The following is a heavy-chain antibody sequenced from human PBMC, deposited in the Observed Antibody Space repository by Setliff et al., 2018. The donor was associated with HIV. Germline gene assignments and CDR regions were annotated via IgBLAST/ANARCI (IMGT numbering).Heavy chain of an antibody. J-gene: IGHJ6*02. D-gene: IGHD4-4*01. Sequence: GGSLRLSCAASGFTFSSYEMNWVRQAPGKGLEWVSYISSSGSTTYYADSVKGRFTISRDNTKNSLYLQMNSLRAEDTAVYYCARDDSNYRQHGMDVWGQGTTVTVSS. CDR3: ARDDSNYRQHGMDV. CDR1: GFTFSSYE. CDR2: ISSSGSTT. V-gene: IGHV3-48*03.